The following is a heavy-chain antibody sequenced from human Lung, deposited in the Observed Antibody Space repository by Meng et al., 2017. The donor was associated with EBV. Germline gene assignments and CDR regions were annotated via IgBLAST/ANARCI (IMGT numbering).Heavy chain of an antibody. CDR2: ISAYDGNT. D-gene: IGHD2-15*01. J-gene: IGHJ4*02. CDR1: GYTFDSYG. V-gene: IGHV1-18*01. Sequence: VRSVQSGGEVKRPGASVRVSCKASGYTFDSYGISWVRKAPGQGREWMGWISAYDGNTNYARKFQDRVSMTTDTSTSTGYMELRSLRSDDTAVYYCARDYSLDYWGQGTLVTVSS. CDR3: ARDYSLDY.